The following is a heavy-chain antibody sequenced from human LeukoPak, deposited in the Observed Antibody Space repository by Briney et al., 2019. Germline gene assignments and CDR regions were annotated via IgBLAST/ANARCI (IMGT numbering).Heavy chain of an antibody. CDR3: AKRPYYYDSSGYYDYYFDY. Sequence: PGGSLRLSCAASGFTFSSYALSWVRQAPGKGLEWVSAISGSGGSTYYADSVKGRFTISRDNSKNTLYLQMNSLRAEDTAVYYCAKRPYYYDSSGYYDYYFDYWGQGTLVTVSS. CDR1: GFTFSSYA. CDR2: ISGSGGST. V-gene: IGHV3-23*01. J-gene: IGHJ4*02. D-gene: IGHD3-22*01.